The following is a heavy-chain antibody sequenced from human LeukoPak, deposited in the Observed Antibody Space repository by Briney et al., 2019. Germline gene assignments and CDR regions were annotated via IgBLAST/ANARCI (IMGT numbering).Heavy chain of an antibody. CDR2: ISWNSGSI. J-gene: IGHJ6*03. Sequence: SGGSLRLSCAASGFTFDDYAMHWVRQAPGKGLEWVSGISWNSGSIGYADSVKGRFTISRDNAKNSLYLQMNSLRAEDTAVYFCAPPPGYYYNMDVWGKGTTVTVSS. CDR1: GFTFDDYA. V-gene: IGHV3-9*01. CDR3: APPPGYYYNMDV. D-gene: IGHD6-13*01.